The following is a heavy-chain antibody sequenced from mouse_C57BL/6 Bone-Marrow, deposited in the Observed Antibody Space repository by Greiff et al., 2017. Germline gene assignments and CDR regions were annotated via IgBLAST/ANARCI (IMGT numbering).Heavy chain of an antibody. V-gene: IGHV8-8*01. CDR1: GFSLSTFGMG. D-gene: IGHD2-1*01. CDR2: IWWDDDK. CDR3: TRRYCGYDMDY. J-gene: IGHJ4*01. Sequence: QVTLKESGPGILQPSQTLSLTCSFSGFSLSTFGMGVVWIRPPSGKGLEWLAHIWWDDDKYYNPALKSWLTISKDTSKTQVFHKSGNVDNAKTAKYYCTRRYCGYDMDYWGQGTTVTVSS.